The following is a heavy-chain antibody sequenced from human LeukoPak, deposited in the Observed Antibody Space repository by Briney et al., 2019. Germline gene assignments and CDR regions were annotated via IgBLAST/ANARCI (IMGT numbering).Heavy chain of an antibody. CDR1: GGTFSSYA. V-gene: IGHV1-69*05. J-gene: IGHJ4*02. D-gene: IGHD3-22*01. CDR3: AIQTHPTLDSSGYHFDY. CDR2: IIPIFGTA. Sequence: EASVKVSCKASGGTFSSYAISWVRQAPGQGLEWMGGIIPIFGTANYAQKFQGRVTITTDESTSTAYMELSSLRSEDTAVYYCAIQTHPTLDSSGYHFDYWGQGTLVTVSS.